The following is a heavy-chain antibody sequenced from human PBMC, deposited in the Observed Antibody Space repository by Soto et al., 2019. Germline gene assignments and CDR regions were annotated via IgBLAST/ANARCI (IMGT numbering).Heavy chain of an antibody. V-gene: IGHV1-69*08. CDR3: AREAGSYNMGTFALYHMDV. J-gene: IGHJ6*03. Sequence: QVQLVQSGPEVQKSGSSVKVSCKLSGGTFTSDTSSWLRRAPGQGLEWMGRIIPILGTGNYAQKFQGRITITEDKPTTTGYMEWSSLTSEDTAIYYCAREAGSYNMGTFALYHMDVWGNGTTVTVSS. D-gene: IGHD3-10*01. CDR1: GGTFTSDT. CDR2: IIPILGTG.